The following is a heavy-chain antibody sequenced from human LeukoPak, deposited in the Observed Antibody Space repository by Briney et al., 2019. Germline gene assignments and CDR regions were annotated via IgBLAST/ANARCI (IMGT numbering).Heavy chain of an antibody. V-gene: IGHV4-39*07. D-gene: IGHD1-26*01. CDR3: ARVLFGGSYFVTALYYYYMDV. Sequence: SETLSLTCTVSGGSISSSTYYWGWIRQPPGKGLEWIGSINYSGSTFYNPSLKSRVTISVDTSKNQFSLKLSSVTAADTAVYYCARVLFGGSYFVTALYYYYMDVWGKGTTVTVSS. CDR1: GGSISSSTYY. CDR2: INYSGST. J-gene: IGHJ6*03.